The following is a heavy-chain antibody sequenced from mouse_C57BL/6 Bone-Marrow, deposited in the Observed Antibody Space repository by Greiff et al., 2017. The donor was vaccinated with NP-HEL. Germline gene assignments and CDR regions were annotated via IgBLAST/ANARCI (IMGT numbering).Heavy chain of an antibody. CDR3: ARAGTTVEETWFAY. D-gene: IGHD1-1*01. CDR2: INYDGSST. CDR1: GFTFSDYY. Sequence: EVKLMESEGGLVQPGSSMKLSCTASGFTFSDYYMAWVRQVPEKGLEWVANINYDGSSTYYLDSLKSRFIISRDNAKNILYLQMSSLKSEDTATYYCARAGTTVEETWFAYWGQGTLVTVSA. V-gene: IGHV5-16*01. J-gene: IGHJ3*01.